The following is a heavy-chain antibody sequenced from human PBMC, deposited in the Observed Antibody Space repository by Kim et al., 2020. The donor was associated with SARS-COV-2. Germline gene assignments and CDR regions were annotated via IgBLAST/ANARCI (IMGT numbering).Heavy chain of an antibody. D-gene: IGHD2-2*01. CDR1: GVSISSYY. CDR3: ARRALGYCSSTSCQDAFDI. V-gene: IGHV4-59*08. J-gene: IGHJ3*02. CDR2: IYYSGST. Sequence: SETLSLTCTVSGVSISSYYWSWIRQPPGKGLEWIGYIYYSGSTNYNPSLKSRVTISVDTSKNQFSLKLSSVTAADTAVYYCARRALGYCSSTSCQDAFDIWGQGTMVTVSS.